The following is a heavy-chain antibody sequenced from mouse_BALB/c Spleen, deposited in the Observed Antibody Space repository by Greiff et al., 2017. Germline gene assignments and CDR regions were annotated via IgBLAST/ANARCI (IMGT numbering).Heavy chain of an antibody. D-gene: IGHD1-1*01. CDR2: INPNNGGT. CDR1: GYTFTDYN. V-gene: IGHV1-18*01. Sequence: EVQLQQSGPELVKPGASVKIPCKASGYTFTDYNMDWVKQSHGKSLEWIGDINPNNGGTIYNQKFKGKATLTVDKSSSTAYMELRSLTSEDTAVYYCRYQSLYGAFDVWGAGTTVTVSS. J-gene: IGHJ1*01. CDR3: RYQSLYGAFDV.